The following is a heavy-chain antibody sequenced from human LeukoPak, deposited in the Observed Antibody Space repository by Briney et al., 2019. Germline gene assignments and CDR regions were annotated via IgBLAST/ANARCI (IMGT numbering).Heavy chain of an antibody. Sequence: PGGSLRLSCAASGVTFSTYAMTWVCHGPGEGLEWVSGVSTSGDRTYYADSVKGRCTISRDNSKNTRYLQMNSLRAEDTAEYYCALSAVATSCCTAVDHWGQGTLVSVSS. V-gene: IGHV3-23*01. CDR3: ALSAVATSCCTAVDH. CDR1: GVTFSTYA. J-gene: IGHJ4*02. CDR2: VSTSGDRT. D-gene: IGHD6-19*01.